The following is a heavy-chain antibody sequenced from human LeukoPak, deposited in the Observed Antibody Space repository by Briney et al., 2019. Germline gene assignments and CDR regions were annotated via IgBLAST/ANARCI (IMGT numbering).Heavy chain of an antibody. V-gene: IGHV3-23*01. CDR3: AKDGGQRPGNWFDP. J-gene: IGHJ5*02. CDR1: GFTFSNYG. D-gene: IGHD1-1*01. Sequence: GGSLRLSCAASGFTFSNYGMNWVRQAPGRGLEWVSGISGSGGSTYYADSVKGRFTISRDNSKNTLYLQMNSLRAEDTAVYYCAKDGGQRPGNWFDPWGQGTLVTVSS. CDR2: ISGSGGST.